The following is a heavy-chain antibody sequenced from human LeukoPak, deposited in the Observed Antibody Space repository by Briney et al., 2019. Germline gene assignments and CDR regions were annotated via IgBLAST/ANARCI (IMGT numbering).Heavy chain of an antibody. CDR1: GFTLSSYA. Sequence: GGSLRLSCAASGFTLSSYAMSWVRQAPGKGLEWGSTITGSGGSTYYADSVKGRFTISRDNSKNTLYLQMNSLRAEDTAVYYCAKANWEWLQHVLDYWGQGTLFTVSS. V-gene: IGHV3-23*01. D-gene: IGHD3-3*01. CDR3: AKANWEWLQHVLDY. J-gene: IGHJ4*02. CDR2: ITGSGGST.